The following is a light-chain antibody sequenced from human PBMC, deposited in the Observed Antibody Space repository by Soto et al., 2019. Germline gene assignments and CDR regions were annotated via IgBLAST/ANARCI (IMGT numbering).Light chain of an antibody. CDR3: QQYGSSPLT. CDR2: GAS. CDR1: QSVSSQ. J-gene: IGKJ1*01. V-gene: IGKV3-20*01. Sequence: EIVMTQSPAPLSVSPGEGATLSCRASQSVSSQLAWYQQKPGQAPRLLMYGASSRATGIPDRFSGSGSGTDFTLTISRLEPEDVALYYCQQYGSSPLTFGQGTKVDIK.